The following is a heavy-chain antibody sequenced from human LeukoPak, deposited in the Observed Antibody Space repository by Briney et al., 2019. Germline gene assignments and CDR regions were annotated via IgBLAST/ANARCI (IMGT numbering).Heavy chain of an antibody. D-gene: IGHD3-3*01. CDR3: ATNADFWSGYLTYYYYYYMDV. Sequence: SETLSLTCSVSGGSISSSSYYWGWIRQPPGKGLEWIGSIYYSGSTYYNPSLKSRVTISVDTSKNQFSLKLSSVTAADTAVYYCATNADFWSGYLTYYYYYYMDVWGKGTTVTVSS. V-gene: IGHV4-39*07. CDR2: IYYSGST. CDR1: GGSISSSSYY. J-gene: IGHJ6*03.